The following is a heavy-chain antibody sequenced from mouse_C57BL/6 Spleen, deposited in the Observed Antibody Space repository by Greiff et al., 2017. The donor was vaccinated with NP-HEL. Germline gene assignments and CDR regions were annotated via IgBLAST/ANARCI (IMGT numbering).Heavy chain of an antibody. V-gene: IGHV7-1*01. CDR2: SRNKANDYTT. CDR1: GFTFSDFY. Sequence: EVNVVESGGGLVQSGRSLRLSCATSGFTFSDFYMEWVRQAPGKGLEWIAASRNKANDYTTEYSASVKGRFIVSRDTSQSILYLQMNALRAEDTAIYYCARDADYEGYAMDYWGQGTSVTVSS. J-gene: IGHJ4*01. D-gene: IGHD2-4*01. CDR3: ARDADYEGYAMDY.